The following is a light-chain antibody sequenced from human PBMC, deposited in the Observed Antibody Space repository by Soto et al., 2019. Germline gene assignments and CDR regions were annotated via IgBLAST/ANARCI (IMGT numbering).Light chain of an antibody. J-gene: IGLJ2*01. V-gene: IGLV2-11*01. CDR1: SSDIGGYNF. CDR3: CSYAGSVL. Sequence: QSVLTQPRSVSGSPGQSVTISCTGSSSDIGGYNFVSWYQQHPGKAPKVMIYDVTERPSGVPDRFSGSKSGNTASLTISGLQAEDEADYYCCSYAGSVLFGGGTKVTVL. CDR2: DVT.